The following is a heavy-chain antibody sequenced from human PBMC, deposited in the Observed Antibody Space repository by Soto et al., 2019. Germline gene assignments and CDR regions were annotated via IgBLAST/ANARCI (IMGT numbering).Heavy chain of an antibody. V-gene: IGHV4-34*01. CDR1: GGSFSGYY. D-gene: IGHD1-7*01. CDR3: ERTGVGITGTTAQYFQH. J-gene: IGHJ1*01. Sequence: SETLSLTCAVYGGSFSGYYWSWIRQPPGKGLEWIGEINHSGSTNYSPSLKSRVTISVDTSKNQFSLKLSSVTAADTAVYYCERTGVGITGTTAQYFQHWGQGTLVTVSS. CDR2: INHSGST.